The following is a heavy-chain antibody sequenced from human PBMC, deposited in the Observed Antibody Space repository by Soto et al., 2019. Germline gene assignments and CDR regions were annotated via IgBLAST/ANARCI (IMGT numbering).Heavy chain of an antibody. CDR1: GFTFSSYA. J-gene: IGHJ6*02. CDR3: AKGVGGSDYYGMDV. CDR2: ISGSGGST. Sequence: GGSLRLSCAASGFTFSSYAMSWVRQAPGKGLEWVSAISGSGGSTYYADSVKGRFTISRDNSENTLYLQMNSLRAEDTAVYYCAKGVGGSDYYGMDVWGQGTTVTVSS. V-gene: IGHV3-23*01. D-gene: IGHD3-10*01.